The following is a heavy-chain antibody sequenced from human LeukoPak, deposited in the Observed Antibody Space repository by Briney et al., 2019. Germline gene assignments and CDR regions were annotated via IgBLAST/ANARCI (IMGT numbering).Heavy chain of an antibody. J-gene: IGHJ3*02. CDR1: GGSISRGGYA. CDR3: ARADHGDYVDAFDI. V-gene: IGHV4-30-2*01. Sequence: NSSETLSLTCAASGGSISRGGYAWGWVRQPPGKGLERIGKMYHSERTYYNPSLTSRVTISVDRSKHQFSLQLSSVTAADTPVYYCARADHGDYVDAFDIWGQGTIVTVSS. CDR2: MYHSERT. D-gene: IGHD4-17*01.